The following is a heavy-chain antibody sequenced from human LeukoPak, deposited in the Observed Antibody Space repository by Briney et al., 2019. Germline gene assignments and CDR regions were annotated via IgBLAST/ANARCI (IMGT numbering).Heavy chain of an antibody. CDR3: ARADYPLPFDY. Sequence: SETLSLTCNVYDGSFSGYYCSWIRQPPGKGLEWIGEISHSGSANYNPSLKSRVTILLDTSKNQFSLKLSSVTAADTAVYYCARADYPLPFDYWGQGALVTVSS. CDR2: ISHSGSA. V-gene: IGHV4-34*01. CDR1: DGSFSGYY. D-gene: IGHD3-16*01. J-gene: IGHJ4*02.